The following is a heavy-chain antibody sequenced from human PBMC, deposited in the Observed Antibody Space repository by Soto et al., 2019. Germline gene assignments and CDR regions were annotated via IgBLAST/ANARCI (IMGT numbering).Heavy chain of an antibody. CDR1: GGSISSYY. CDR3: ASGGTIRGVKFYYYYYYYMDV. D-gene: IGHD3-16*01. Sequence: SETLSLTCTVSGGSISSYYWSWIRQPPGKGLEWIGYIYYSGSTNYNPSLKSRVTISVDTSKNQFSLKLSSVTAADTAVYYCASGGTIRGVKFYYYYYYYMDVWGKGTTVTVSS. V-gene: IGHV4-59*01. CDR2: IYYSGST. J-gene: IGHJ6*03.